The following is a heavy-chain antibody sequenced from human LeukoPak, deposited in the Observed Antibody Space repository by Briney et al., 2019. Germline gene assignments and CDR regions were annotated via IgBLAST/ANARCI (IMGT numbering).Heavy chain of an antibody. CDR1: GYSISSGYY. CDR2: IYHSGST. CDR3: ARHLYYDFPYMDV. Sequence: SETLSLTCAVSGYSISSGYYWGWIRQPPGKGLEWIGSIYHSGSTYYNPPLKSRVTISVDTSKNQFSLKLSSVTAADTAVYYCARHLYYDFPYMDVWGKGTTVTVSS. V-gene: IGHV4-38-2*01. J-gene: IGHJ6*03. D-gene: IGHD3-3*01.